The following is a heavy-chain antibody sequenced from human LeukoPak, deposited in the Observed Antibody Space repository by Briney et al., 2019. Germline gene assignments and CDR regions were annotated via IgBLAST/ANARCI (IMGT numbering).Heavy chain of an antibody. Sequence: GGSLRLSCAASGFAFSSYWMSWVRQAPGKGLEWVANIRQDGSDKQYVDSVKGRFTISRDSAKNSLYLQTDSLRAEDSAVYYCVRSSRGSSPGYWGQGTLVTVSS. V-gene: IGHV3-7*01. CDR2: IRQDGSDK. J-gene: IGHJ4*02. D-gene: IGHD3-10*01. CDR1: GFAFSSYW. CDR3: VRSSRGSSPGY.